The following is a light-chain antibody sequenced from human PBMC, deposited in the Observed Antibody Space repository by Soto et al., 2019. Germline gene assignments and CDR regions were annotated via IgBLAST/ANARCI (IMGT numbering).Light chain of an antibody. Sequence: QSVLTQPRSVSGSPGQSVTISCTGTSSDVGGYNYVSWYQQYPGKVPKVMIYDVSKRPSGVPDRFSGSKSGNTASLTISGLQAEEEADYYCCSCADSYTLVFGGGTKLTVL. CDR1: SSDVGGYNY. CDR2: DVS. CDR3: CSCADSYTLV. V-gene: IGLV2-11*01. J-gene: IGLJ3*02.